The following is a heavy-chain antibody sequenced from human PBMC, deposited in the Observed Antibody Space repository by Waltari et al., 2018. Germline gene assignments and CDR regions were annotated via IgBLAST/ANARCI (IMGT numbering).Heavy chain of an antibody. Sequence: QLRLQESGPGLVKPSDTLSLTCTVSGGSISSTNYYWGWTRQPPGKGLEGIGCIYYSGNTYDSRSLKSRGTMSADTSKNRFSLKLGSVAAAEAAVYYCARHQDWVEVSATWFDPWGQGTRVTVTS. CDR2: IYYSGNT. D-gene: IGHD2-8*02. V-gene: IGHV4-39*01. CDR3: ARHQDWVEVSATWFDP. CDR1: GGSISSTNYY. J-gene: IGHJ5*02.